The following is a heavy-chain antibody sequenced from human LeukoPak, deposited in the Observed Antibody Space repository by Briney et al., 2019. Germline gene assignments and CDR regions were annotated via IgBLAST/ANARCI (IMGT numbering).Heavy chain of an antibody. Sequence: GGSLRLSCAASGFTFNNYWMTWVRQAPGKGLEGVANIKQDGSEKSYVDSVQGRFTISRDNAKNSLYLQMNSLRADDTAVYYCAREISSWYRTEGRFDPWGQGTLVTVSS. J-gene: IGHJ5*02. CDR2: IKQDGSEK. V-gene: IGHV3-7*01. CDR1: GFTFNNYW. CDR3: AREISSWYRTEGRFDP. D-gene: IGHD6-13*01.